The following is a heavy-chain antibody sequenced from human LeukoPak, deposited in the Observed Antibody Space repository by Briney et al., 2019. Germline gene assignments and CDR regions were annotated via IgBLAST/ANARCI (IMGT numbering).Heavy chain of an antibody. V-gene: IGHV1-3*01. D-gene: IGHD6-13*01. Sequence: ASVTVSCKASGYTFTSYAMHWVRQAPGQRLEWMGWINAGNGNTKYSQTFQGRVTMTRDTSTSTVYMELSSLRSEDTAVYYCARDRTISIAAAGLYYYYGMDVWGQGTTVTVSS. CDR2: INAGNGNT. CDR1: GYTFTSYA. J-gene: IGHJ6*02. CDR3: ARDRTISIAAAGLYYYYGMDV.